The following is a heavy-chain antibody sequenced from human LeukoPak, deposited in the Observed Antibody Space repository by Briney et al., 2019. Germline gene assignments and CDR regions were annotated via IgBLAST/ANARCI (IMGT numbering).Heavy chain of an antibody. CDR2: FYSGGDT. D-gene: IGHD6-19*01. J-gene: IGHJ4*02. Sequence: GSLRLSCAASGFTVSSNYMGWVRQAPGEGLEGVSVFYSGGDTYYADSVKGRFTISRDNSKNMIYLEMSSLKAEDTAVYYCAKERSLEIAVAGTIFDYWGQGTLVTVSS. V-gene: IGHV3-66*01. CDR3: AKERSLEIAVAGTIFDY. CDR1: GFTVSSNY.